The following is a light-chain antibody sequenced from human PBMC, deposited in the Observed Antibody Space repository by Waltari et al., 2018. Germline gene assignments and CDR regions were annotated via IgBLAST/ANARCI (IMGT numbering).Light chain of an antibody. V-gene: IGKV1-NL1*01. CDR2: AAS. CDR3: QQHSSTPVT. Sequence: DIQMTQSPSSLSASVGDRVTITCRASQAISNSLAWYRHKPGKAPKLLLYAASLFSSRVPSRFSGSGSGTDFTLTISGLHPLSFSPSSSQQHSSTPVTFGQGTTLEIK. J-gene: IGKJ2*01. CDR1: QAISNS.